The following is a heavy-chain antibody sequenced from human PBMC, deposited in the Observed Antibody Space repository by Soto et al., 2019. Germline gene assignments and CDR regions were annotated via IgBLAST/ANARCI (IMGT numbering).Heavy chain of an antibody. D-gene: IGHD4-17*01. V-gene: IGHV4-30-2*01. CDR3: ARAYGDCFDY. Sequence: SETLSLTCAVSGGSIGSGGYSWSWIRQPPGKGLEWIGYIYHSGSTYYNPSLKSRVTISVDRSKNQFSLKLSSVTAADTAVYYCARAYGDCFDYWGQGTLVTVSS. CDR1: GGSIGSGGYS. J-gene: IGHJ4*02. CDR2: IYHSGST.